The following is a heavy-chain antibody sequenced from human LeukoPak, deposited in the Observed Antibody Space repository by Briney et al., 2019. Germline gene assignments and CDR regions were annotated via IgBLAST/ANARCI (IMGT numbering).Heavy chain of an antibody. CDR1: GGTFSSYA. V-gene: IGHV1-69*13. Sequence: ASVKVSCKASGGTFSSYAISWVRQAPGQGLEWMGGIIPIFGTASYAQKFQGRVTITADESTSTAYMELSSLRSEDTAVYYCASGSGSYYPMDYWGQGTLVTVSS. CDR2: IIPIFGTA. J-gene: IGHJ4*02. D-gene: IGHD1-26*01. CDR3: ASGSGSYYPMDY.